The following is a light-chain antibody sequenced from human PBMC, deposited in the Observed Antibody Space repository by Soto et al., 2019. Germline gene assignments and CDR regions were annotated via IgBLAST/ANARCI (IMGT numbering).Light chain of an antibody. V-gene: IGLV2-11*01. CDR1: SSDDGAYNY. CDR3: CSYAGSFTLVV. CDR2: DVT. J-gene: IGLJ3*02. Sequence: QSALTQPRAVSGSPGQSVTISCTGTSSDDGAYNYVSWYQHHPGKAPKLIIYDVTERPSGVPDHFSGSKSGNTASLTISGLQAEHEADYYCCSYAGSFTLVVFGGGTKVTVL.